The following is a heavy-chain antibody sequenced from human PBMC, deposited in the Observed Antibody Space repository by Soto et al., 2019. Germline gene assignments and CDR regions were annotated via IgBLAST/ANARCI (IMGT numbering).Heavy chain of an antibody. J-gene: IGHJ4*02. CDR2: SSGSGGNT. D-gene: IGHD3-3*01. CDR1: GFSFSTYA. Sequence: GGSLRLSCAASGFSFSTYAMSWVRQAPGKGLEWVSASSGSGGNTYYAESVKGRFTISRDNSKNTLYLQMDSLRVEDTDVYYCVKDEWTYRGQGTQVTVSS. V-gene: IGHV3-23*01. CDR3: VKDEWTY.